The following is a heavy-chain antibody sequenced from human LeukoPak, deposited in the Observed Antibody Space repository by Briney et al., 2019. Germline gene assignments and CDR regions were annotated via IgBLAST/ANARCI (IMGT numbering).Heavy chain of an antibody. D-gene: IGHD3-22*01. CDR2: IYHSGNT. Sequence: SETLSLTYTVSGDPITSNSNYKWSWIRQPPGKGLEWIGYIYHSGNTNYNPSLKSRVTISVDTSKNQFSLKLTSVTAADTAVYYCAREYSSFDYWGQGTQVTVSS. CDR3: AREYSSFDY. V-gene: IGHV4-61*01. CDR1: GDPITSNSNYK. J-gene: IGHJ4*02.